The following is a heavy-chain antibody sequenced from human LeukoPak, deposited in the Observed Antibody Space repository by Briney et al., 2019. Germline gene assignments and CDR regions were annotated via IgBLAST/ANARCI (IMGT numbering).Heavy chain of an antibody. CDR1: GFTFSSYS. D-gene: IGHD5-24*01. CDR2: ISSSSSYI. J-gene: IGHJ3*02. V-gene: IGHV3-21*01. Sequence: GGSLRLSCAASGFTFSSYSMNWVRQAPGKGLEWVSSISSSSSYIYYADSVKGRFTISRDNAKNSLYLQMNSLRAEDTAVYYCARDDGDGYPGASDIWGQGTMVTVSS. CDR3: ARDDGDGYPGASDI.